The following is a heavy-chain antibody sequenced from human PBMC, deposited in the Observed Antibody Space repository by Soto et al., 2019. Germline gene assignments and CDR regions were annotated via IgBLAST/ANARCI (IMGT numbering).Heavy chain of an antibody. CDR1: GGSISSGGYY. Sequence: SETLSLTCTVSGGSISSGGYYWSWIRQRPGKGLEWIGYIYYSGSTYYNPSLKSRVTISVDTSKNQFSLKLSPVTAADTAVYYCARAGGVVPAAQDYYYYYGMDVWGQGTTVT. V-gene: IGHV4-31*03. CDR3: ARAGGVVPAAQDYYYYYGMDV. J-gene: IGHJ6*02. D-gene: IGHD2-2*01. CDR2: IYYSGST.